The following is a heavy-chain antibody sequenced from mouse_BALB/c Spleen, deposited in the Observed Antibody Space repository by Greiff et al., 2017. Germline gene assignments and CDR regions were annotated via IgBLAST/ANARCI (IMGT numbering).Heavy chain of an antibody. CDR2: ISSGGST. Sequence: DVKLVESGGGLVKPGGSLKLSCAASGFTFSSYAMSWVRQTPEKRLEWVASISSGGSTYYPDSVKGRFTISRDNARNILYLQMSSLRSEDTAMYYCASLVWSHYWGQGTTLTVSS. CDR1: GFTFSSYA. D-gene: IGHD2-10*02. J-gene: IGHJ2*01. CDR3: ASLVWSHY. V-gene: IGHV5-6-5*01.